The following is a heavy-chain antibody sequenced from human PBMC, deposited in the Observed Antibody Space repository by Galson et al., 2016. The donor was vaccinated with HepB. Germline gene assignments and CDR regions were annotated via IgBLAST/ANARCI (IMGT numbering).Heavy chain of an antibody. V-gene: IGHV4-31*03. D-gene: IGHD1-14*01. J-gene: IGHJ4*02. CDR2: ISYSASP. CDR1: GVSITTNNYF. CDR3: AVQQNHVFDF. Sequence: TLSLTCSVSGVSITTNNYFWGWVRQYPGKGLEWIGYISYSASPHYNPSLTGRVIITADTSKNQFSLTVNSVTAANTAAYYCAVQQNHVFDFWGLGTLVTVSS.